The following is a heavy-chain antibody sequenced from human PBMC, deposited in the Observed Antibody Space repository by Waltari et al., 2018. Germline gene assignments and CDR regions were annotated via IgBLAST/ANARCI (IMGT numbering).Heavy chain of an antibody. D-gene: IGHD1-1*01. CDR1: GFTFDDYA. Sequence: EVQLVESGGVVVQPGGSLRLSCAASGFTFDDYAMHWVRQAPGKGLEWVSLIRWDGGSTYYADSVKGRFTISRDNSKNSLYLQMNSLRAEDTAWYYCAKDPKPRDNEAPYYYMDVWGKGTTVTVSS. V-gene: IGHV3-43D*03. CDR2: IRWDGGST. CDR3: AKDPKPRDNEAPYYYMDV. J-gene: IGHJ6*03.